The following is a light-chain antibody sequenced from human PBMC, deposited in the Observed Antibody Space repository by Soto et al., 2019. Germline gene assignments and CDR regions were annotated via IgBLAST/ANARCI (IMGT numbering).Light chain of an antibody. Sequence: QSALTQPASVSGSPGQSITIYCTGTSGDVGGYKFVPWYQQHPGKAPKLMIYEVSNRPSGVSSRFSGSKSGNTASLTISGLQAEDEADYFCGSYTGSSTLYVFGTGTKVTVL. J-gene: IGLJ1*01. CDR2: EVS. V-gene: IGLV2-14*01. CDR1: SGDVGGYKF. CDR3: GSYTGSSTLYV.